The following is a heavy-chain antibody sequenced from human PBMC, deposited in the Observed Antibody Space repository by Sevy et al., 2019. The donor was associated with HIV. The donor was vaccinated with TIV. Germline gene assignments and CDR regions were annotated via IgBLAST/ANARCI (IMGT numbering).Heavy chain of an antibody. CDR2: ISSSSSYI. J-gene: IGHJ6*03. V-gene: IGHV3-21*01. D-gene: IGHD4-17*01. CDR3: AREIDGDYAYYYYYYYMDV. CDR1: GFTFSSYS. Sequence: GGSLRLSCAASGFTFSSYSMNWVRQAPGKGLEWVSSISSSSSYIYYADSVKGRFTISRDNAKNSLYLQMNSLRAEDTAVYYCAREIDGDYAYYYYYYYMDVWGKGTTVTVSS.